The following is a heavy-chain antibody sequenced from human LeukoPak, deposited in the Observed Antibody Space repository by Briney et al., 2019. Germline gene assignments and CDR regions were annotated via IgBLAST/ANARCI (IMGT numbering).Heavy chain of an antibody. Sequence: GGSLRLSCAASGFTFDDYGMSWVRQAPGKGLEWVSGINWNGGSTGYADSVRGRFTISRDNAKNSLYLQMNSLRAEDTALYYCARESVYYDSSGYYYYFDYWGQGTLVTVSS. CDR3: ARESVYYDSSGYYYYFDY. J-gene: IGHJ4*02. D-gene: IGHD3-22*01. CDR1: GFTFDDYG. V-gene: IGHV3-20*04. CDR2: INWNGGST.